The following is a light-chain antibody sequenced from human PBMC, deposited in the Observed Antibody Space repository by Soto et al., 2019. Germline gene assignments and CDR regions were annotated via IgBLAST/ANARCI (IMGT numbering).Light chain of an antibody. CDR1: QDIRND. J-gene: IGKJ4*01. V-gene: IGKV1-6*01. CDR2: AAS. CDR3: LQDHNYPLT. Sequence: AIQMTQSPSSLSASVGDRVTISCRASQDIRNDLGWYQKKPEKAPELLNYAASSLRSGVPSRFSGTGSGTDFTLTISSLQPEDYATYYCLQDHNYPLTFGGGTKVEIK.